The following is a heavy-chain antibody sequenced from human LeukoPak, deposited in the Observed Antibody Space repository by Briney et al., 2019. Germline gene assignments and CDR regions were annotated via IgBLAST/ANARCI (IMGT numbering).Heavy chain of an antibody. V-gene: IGHV3-23*01. CDR2: ISGSTGRT. Sequence: GGSLRLSCAASGFTSSNFAMNWVRQAPGKGLECVSSISGSTGRTYYADSVKGRFTTSRDDSKTTVYLEMNSLRAEDTALYFCAKANCGSECFYIMDVWGQGTMVTVSS. J-gene: IGHJ6*02. CDR1: GFTSSNFA. CDR3: AKANCGSECFYIMDV. D-gene: IGHD3-16*01.